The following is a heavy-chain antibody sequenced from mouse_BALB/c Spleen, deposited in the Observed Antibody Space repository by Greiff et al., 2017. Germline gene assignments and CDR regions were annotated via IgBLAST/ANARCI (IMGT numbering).Heavy chain of an antibody. Sequence: EVQLQESGPGLVKPSQSLSLTCSVTGYSITSGYYWNWIRQFPGNKLEWMGYISYDGSNNYNPSLKNRISITRDTSKNQFFLKLNSVTTEDTATYYCARDLYDGYHWYFDVWGAGTTVTVSS. J-gene: IGHJ1*01. V-gene: IGHV3-6*02. D-gene: IGHD2-3*01. CDR1: GYSITSGYY. CDR2: ISYDGSN. CDR3: ARDLYDGYHWYFDV.